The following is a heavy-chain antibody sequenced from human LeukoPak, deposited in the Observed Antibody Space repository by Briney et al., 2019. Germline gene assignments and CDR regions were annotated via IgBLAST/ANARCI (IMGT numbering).Heavy chain of an antibody. Sequence: SVKVSCKASGGTFSSYAISWVRQAPGQGLEWMGGIIPIFGTANYAQKFQGRVTITADESTSTAYMELSSLRSEDTAVYYCARVGPGAIHEDPYYFDYWGQGTLVTVSS. D-gene: IGHD2-2*02. CDR2: IIPIFGTA. V-gene: IGHV1-69*13. CDR1: GGTFSSYA. CDR3: ARVGPGAIHEDPYYFDY. J-gene: IGHJ4*02.